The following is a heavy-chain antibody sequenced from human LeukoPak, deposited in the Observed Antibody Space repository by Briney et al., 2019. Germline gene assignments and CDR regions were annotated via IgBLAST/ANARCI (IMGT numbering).Heavy chain of an antibody. J-gene: IGHJ4*02. Sequence: PSETLSLTCTVSGGSISSYYWSWIRQPPGKGLEWIGYIYYSGSTNYNPSLKSRVTISVDTSKNQFTLKLSSVTAADTAVYYCARVPDGSSWPEFDYRGQGTLVTVSS. CDR2: IYYSGST. V-gene: IGHV4-59*01. D-gene: IGHD6-13*01. CDR1: GGSISSYY. CDR3: ARVPDGSSWPEFDY.